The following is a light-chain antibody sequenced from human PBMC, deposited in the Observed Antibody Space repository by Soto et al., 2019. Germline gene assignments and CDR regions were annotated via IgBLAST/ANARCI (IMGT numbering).Light chain of an antibody. J-gene: IGLJ2*01. CDR1: SSNIGAGYD. V-gene: IGLV1-40*01. CDR3: QSYDSSLSGSVV. CDR2: GNS. Sequence: QAVVTQPPSVSGAPGQRVTISCTGSSSNIGAGYDVHWYQQLPGTVPKILIYGNSNRPSGVPDRFSGSKSGTSASLAITGLQAEDEADYYCQSYDSSLSGSVVFGGGTQLTVL.